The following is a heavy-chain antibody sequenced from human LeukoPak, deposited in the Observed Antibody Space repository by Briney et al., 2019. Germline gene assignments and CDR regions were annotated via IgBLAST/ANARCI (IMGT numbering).Heavy chain of an antibody. V-gene: IGHV1-2*02. Sequence: ASVKVSCKASGYTFTSYYMHWVRQAPGQGLEWMGWINPNSGGTNYAQKFQGRVTMTRDTSISTAYMELSRLRSDDTAVYYCARDSLIVVAGFDYWGQGTLVTVSS. D-gene: IGHD3-22*01. J-gene: IGHJ4*02. CDR3: ARDSLIVVAGFDY. CDR2: INPNSGGT. CDR1: GYTFTSYY.